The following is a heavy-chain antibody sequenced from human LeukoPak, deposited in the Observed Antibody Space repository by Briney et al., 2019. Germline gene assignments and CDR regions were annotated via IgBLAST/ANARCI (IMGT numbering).Heavy chain of an antibody. CDR2: IWYDGSNK. D-gene: IGHD2-2*01. Sequence: GGSLRLSCAASGFTFSSYGMHWVRQAPGKGLEWVAVIWYDGSNKYYADSVKGRFTISRDNSKNTLYLQMNSLRAEDTAVYFCARSLGYCSSTYCHGDYYYGLDVWGQGTTVTVSS. CDR3: ARSLGYCSSTYCHGDYYYGLDV. CDR1: GFTFSSYG. V-gene: IGHV3-33*01. J-gene: IGHJ6*02.